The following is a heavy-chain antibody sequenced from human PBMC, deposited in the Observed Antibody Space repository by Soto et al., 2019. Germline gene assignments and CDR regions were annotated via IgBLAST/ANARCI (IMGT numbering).Heavy chain of an antibody. CDR3: AKKHDY. V-gene: IGHV3-53*01. Sequence: EVQLVESGGGLIQPGGSLRLSCAASGFTVSDTYMNWVRQAPGKGLEWVSIIYTDGTTYYGDSVKGRFTISRDKSKNTLYLQMHCLRAGDTAVYYCAKKHDYRGQGTLVIVSS. CDR1: GFTVSDTY. J-gene: IGHJ4*02. D-gene: IGHD3-3*01. CDR2: IYTDGTT.